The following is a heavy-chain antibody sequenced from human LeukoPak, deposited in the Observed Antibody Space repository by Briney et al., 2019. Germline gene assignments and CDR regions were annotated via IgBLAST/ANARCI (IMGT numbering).Heavy chain of an antibody. CDR3: ARSCTMVRGVIGWSDWFDP. CDR1: GYTFTSYG. V-gene: IGHV1-18*01. D-gene: IGHD3-10*01. CDR2: ISAYNGNT. Sequence: ASVKVSCKASGYTFTSYGISWVRQAPGQGLEWMGWISAYNGNTNYAQKLQGRVTMTTDTSTSTAYMELRSLRSDDTAVYYCARSCTMVRGVIGWSDWFDPWGQGTLVTVSS. J-gene: IGHJ5*02.